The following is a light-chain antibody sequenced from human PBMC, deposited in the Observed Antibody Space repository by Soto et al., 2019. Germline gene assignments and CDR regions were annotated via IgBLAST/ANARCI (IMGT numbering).Light chain of an antibody. V-gene: IGLV4-69*01. J-gene: IGLJ2*01. CDR1: SGHSSYA. CDR2: LNSDGSH. Sequence: QLVLTQSPSASASLGASVKLTCTLSSGHSSYAIAWHQQQPEKGPRYLMKLNSDGSHSKGDGIPDRFSGSSSGAERYLTISSLQSEDEADYYCQTWGTGIYVVFGGGTKLTVI. CDR3: QTWGTGIYVV.